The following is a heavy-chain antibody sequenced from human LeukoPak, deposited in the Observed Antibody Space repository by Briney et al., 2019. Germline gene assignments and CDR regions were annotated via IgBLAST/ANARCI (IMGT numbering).Heavy chain of an antibody. D-gene: IGHD3-22*01. CDR2: IYYSGST. CDR1: GGSISSGGYY. V-gene: IGHV4-31*03. CDR3: AREYYYDSSGYYYYYMDV. Sequence: SETLSLTCTVSGGSISSGGYYWSWLRQHPGKGLEWIGYIYYSGSTYYNPSLKSRVTISVDTSKNQFSLKLSSVTAADTAVYYCAREYYYDSSGYYYYYMDVWGKGTTVTVSS. J-gene: IGHJ6*03.